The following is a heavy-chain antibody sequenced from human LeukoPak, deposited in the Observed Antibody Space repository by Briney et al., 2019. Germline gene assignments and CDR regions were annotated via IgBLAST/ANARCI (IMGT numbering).Heavy chain of an antibody. CDR2: IYTSGST. CDR1: GGSISSYY. J-gene: IGHJ4*02. D-gene: IGHD3-9*01. CDR3: ARVAYDILTGYYSFDY. V-gene: IGHV4-4*07. Sequence: SETLSLTCAVSGGSISSYYWSWIRRPAGKGLEWIGRIYTSGSTNYNPSLKSRVTMSVDTSKNQFSLKLSSVTAADTAVYYCARVAYDILTGYYSFDYWGQGTLVTVSS.